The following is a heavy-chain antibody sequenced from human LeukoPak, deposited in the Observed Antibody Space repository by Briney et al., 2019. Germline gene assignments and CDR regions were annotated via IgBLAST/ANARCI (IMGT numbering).Heavy chain of an antibody. CDR2: INPNSGGT. D-gene: IGHD6-13*01. Sequence: VASVTVSCTASGYTFTGYYMHWVRQAPGQGLEWMGWINPNSGGTNYAQKFQGWVTMTRDTSISTAYMELSRLRSDDTAVYYCARAAAGTKDFQHWGQGTLVTVSS. CDR3: ARAAAGTKDFQH. CDR1: GYTFTGYY. V-gene: IGHV1-2*04. J-gene: IGHJ1*01.